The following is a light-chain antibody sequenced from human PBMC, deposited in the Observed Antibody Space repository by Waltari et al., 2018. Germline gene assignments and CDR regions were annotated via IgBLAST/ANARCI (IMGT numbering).Light chain of an antibody. CDR3: SSYTSNSTLGV. V-gene: IGLV2-14*03. CDR2: DVT. Sequence: QSALTQPASVSGSPGQSITISCTGTNSDIGGYNFVSWYQQHPAKAPKLMIFDVTNRPSWGSDRFSGSKSGNTASLTISGLQADDEAVYYGSSYTSNSTLGVFGGGTRLTVL. CDR1: NSDIGGYNF. J-gene: IGLJ3*02.